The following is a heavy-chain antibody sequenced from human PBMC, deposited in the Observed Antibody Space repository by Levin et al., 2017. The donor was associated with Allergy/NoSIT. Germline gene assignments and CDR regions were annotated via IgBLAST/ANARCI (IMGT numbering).Heavy chain of an antibody. D-gene: IGHD1-26*01. Sequence: EASVKVSCKASGYTFTGYYMHWVRQAPGQGLEWMGWISPNSGDTNHAQTFQGRVTLTRDTSISTAYMELSRPRSDDTAVYYCARGGAVGAFDYWGQGTLVTVSS. J-gene: IGHJ4*02. V-gene: IGHV1-2*02. CDR3: ARGGAVGAFDY. CDR2: ISPNSGDT. CDR1: GYTFTGYY.